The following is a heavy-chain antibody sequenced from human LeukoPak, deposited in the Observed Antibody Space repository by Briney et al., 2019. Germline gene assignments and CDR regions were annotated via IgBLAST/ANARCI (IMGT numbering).Heavy chain of an antibody. J-gene: IGHJ4*02. D-gene: IGHD6-25*01. CDR1: GGSFSGYY. CDR2: INHSGST. V-gene: IGHV4-34*01. Sequence: SETLSLPCAVYGGSFSGYYWRWLRQPPGKGLEWLGEINHSGSTNYNTPLKSRVTISVDTPKNQFSLKLSSVTAADTAVYYCARGYVPYRRGYDYWGQGTLVTVSS. CDR3: ARGYVPYRRGYDY.